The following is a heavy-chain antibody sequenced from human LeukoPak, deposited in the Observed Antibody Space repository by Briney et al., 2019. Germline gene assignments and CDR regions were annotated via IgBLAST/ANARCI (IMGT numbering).Heavy chain of an antibody. CDR2: FDPEDGET. V-gene: IGHV1-24*01. J-gene: IGHJ4*02. CDR1: GNTLTELS. CDR3: ATLTAITYYDYVWGSYRSSYFDY. Sequence: ASVKVSCKVSGNTLTELSMHWVRQAPGKGLEWMGGFDPEDGETIYAQKFQGRVTMTEDTSTDTAYMELSSLRSEDTAVYYCATLTAITYYDYVWGSYRSSYFDYWGQGTLVTVSS. D-gene: IGHD3-16*02.